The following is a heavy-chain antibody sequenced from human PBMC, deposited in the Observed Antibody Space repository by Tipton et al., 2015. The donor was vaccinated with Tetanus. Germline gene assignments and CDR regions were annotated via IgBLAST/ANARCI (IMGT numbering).Heavy chain of an antibody. V-gene: IGHV4-39*01. J-gene: IGHJ4*02. CDR3: ARHNSGYFTFFDS. CDR1: SVSIADNTNY. CDR2: IYSSGDT. D-gene: IGHD3-3*01. Sequence: TLSLTCTVSSVSIADNTNYWGWIRQPPGKGLEWIGSIYSSGDTYSNPSLKSRVTMSVDTSRNQFSLGLGSVTAADTAEYYCARHNSGYFTFFDSWGQGILVTVSS.